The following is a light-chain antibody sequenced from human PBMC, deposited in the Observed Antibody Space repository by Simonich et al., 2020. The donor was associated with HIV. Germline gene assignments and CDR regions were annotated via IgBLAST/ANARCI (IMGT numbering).Light chain of an antibody. V-gene: IGKV3D-20*01. Sequence: EIVLTQSPSTLSLSPGERATLSCRASQSSSSSYLAWYQQRPGLAPRLLIYDASSRATGIPERFSGSGSGTEFTLTISSLQSEDFAVYYCQQYNNWPSPFTFGPGTKVDIK. CDR2: DAS. CDR3: QQYNNWPSPFT. CDR1: QSSSSSY. J-gene: IGKJ3*01.